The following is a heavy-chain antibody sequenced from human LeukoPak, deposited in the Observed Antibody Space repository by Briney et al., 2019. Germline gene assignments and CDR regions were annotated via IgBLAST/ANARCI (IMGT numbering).Heavy chain of an antibody. Sequence: SETLSLTCTVSGGSISSYYWSWIRQPPGKGLEWIGYIYYSGSTNYNPSLKSRVTISVDTSKNQFSLKLSSVTAADTAVYYCARRPGYYDSSRNWFDPWGQGTLVTVSS. CDR3: ARRPGYYDSSRNWFDP. D-gene: IGHD3-22*01. CDR1: GGSISSYY. CDR2: IYYSGST. V-gene: IGHV4-59*08. J-gene: IGHJ5*02.